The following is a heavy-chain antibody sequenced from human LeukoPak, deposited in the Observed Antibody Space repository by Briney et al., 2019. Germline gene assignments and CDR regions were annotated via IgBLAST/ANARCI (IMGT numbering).Heavy chain of an antibody. CDR1: GFTFSSYE. CDR3: ARVGVDGSGTYGDY. V-gene: IGHV3-48*03. Sequence: GGSLRLSCAVSGFTFSSYEMNWVRQAPGKGLEWVSYITSSGSVIYYADPVKGRFTISRDNAKNSLCLQMNSLRAEDTAVYYCARVGVDGSGTYGDYWGQGTLVTVSS. CDR2: ITSSGSVI. J-gene: IGHJ4*02. D-gene: IGHD3-10*01.